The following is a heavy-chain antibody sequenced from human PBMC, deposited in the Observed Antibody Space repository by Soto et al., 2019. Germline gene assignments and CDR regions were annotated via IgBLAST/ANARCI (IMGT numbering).Heavy chain of an antibody. D-gene: IGHD6-19*01. CDR2: VSSSGSTK. J-gene: IGHJ4*02. CDR1: GFTFSSYS. Sequence: EVQLVESGGGLVKPGGSLRLSCAASGFTFSSYSMNWVRQAPGQGLEWVSYVSSSGSTKYHAGSVKGRFSISRDNAKHSLYLQMNSLRDEDTAVYYCARGEWSIAMAGDFWGQGTLVTVSS. CDR3: ARGEWSIAMAGDF. V-gene: IGHV3-48*02.